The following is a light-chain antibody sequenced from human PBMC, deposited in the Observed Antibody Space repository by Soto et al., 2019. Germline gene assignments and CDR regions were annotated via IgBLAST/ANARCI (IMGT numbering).Light chain of an antibody. CDR1: QSIRRY. V-gene: IGKV1-39*01. J-gene: IGKJ2*01. Sequence: DIQMTQSPSSLSASVGDRVIITCQASQSIRRYLNWYQQKPGKAPNLLIYAASSLQSGVPSRFSGSGAGKDFTLTISSLQPEDFATYYCQQSDTIPYTFGQGTKLEI. CDR2: AAS. CDR3: QQSDTIPYT.